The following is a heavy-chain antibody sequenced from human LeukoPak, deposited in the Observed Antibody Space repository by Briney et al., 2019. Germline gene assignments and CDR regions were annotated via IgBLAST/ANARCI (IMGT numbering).Heavy chain of an antibody. CDR3: ARDLGSGWYYDY. CDR1: GGSISSYY. CDR2: MYYSGST. J-gene: IGHJ4*02. Sequence: ETLSLTCTVSGGSISSYYWSWIRQPPGKGLEWIGYMYYSGSTNYNPSLRSRVTISVDTSKNQFSLKLSSVTAADTAVYYCARDLGSGWYYDYWGQGILVTVSS. V-gene: IGHV4-59*12. D-gene: IGHD6-19*01.